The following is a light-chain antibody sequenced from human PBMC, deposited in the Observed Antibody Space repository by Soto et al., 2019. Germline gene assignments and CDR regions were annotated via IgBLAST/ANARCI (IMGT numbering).Light chain of an antibody. CDR2: EVS. CDR3: SLYTSSSNDYV. CDR1: SSDVGGYNY. J-gene: IGLJ1*01. V-gene: IGLV2-14*01. Sequence: QSALTQPASVSGSPGQSITISCTGTSSDVGGYNYVSWYQQPPGKASKLMIYEVSNRPSGVSNRFSGSKSGNTASLTISGFQAEDEADYYCSLYTSSSNDYVFGTGTKVTVL.